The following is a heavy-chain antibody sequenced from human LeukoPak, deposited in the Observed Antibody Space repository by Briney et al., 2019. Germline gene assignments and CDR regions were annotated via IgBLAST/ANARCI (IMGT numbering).Heavy chain of an antibody. CDR3: ATNGYYCIDV. V-gene: IGHV4-4*02. J-gene: IGHJ6*03. Sequence: PSETLSLTCAVTGGSISSSTNWWSWVRQPPGKGLEWIGEIYYSGGTNYNPSLKSPITISVDKSQNQFSLKVYSLTAADTAVYYCATNGYYCIDVWGKGTTVTVSS. D-gene: IGHD2-8*01. CDR2: IYYSGGT. CDR1: GGSISSSTNW.